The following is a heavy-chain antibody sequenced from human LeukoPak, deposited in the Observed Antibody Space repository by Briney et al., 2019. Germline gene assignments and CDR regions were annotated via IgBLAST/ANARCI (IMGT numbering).Heavy chain of an antibody. J-gene: IGHJ4*02. Sequence: ASVQVSCKAAGYSFSIYGITWARQAPGHGIEYLGWISASDGTTNYAQKVQDRVTMTTDTSTSTAYLELRSLRSEDTAVYYCARCGAAVTTHFSHWGQGTLVTVSS. V-gene: IGHV1-18*01. CDR2: ISASDGTT. CDR1: GYSFSIYG. D-gene: IGHD4-17*01. CDR3: ARCGAAVTTHFSH.